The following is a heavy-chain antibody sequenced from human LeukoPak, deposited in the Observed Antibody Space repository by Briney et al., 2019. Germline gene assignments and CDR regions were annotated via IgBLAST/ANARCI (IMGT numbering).Heavy chain of an antibody. D-gene: IGHD3-10*01. CDR1: GGSISSYY. CDR2: IYTSGST. V-gene: IGHV4-4*07. Sequence: SETLSLTCTVSGGSISSYYWSWIRQPAGKGLEWIGRIYTSGSTNYNPSLKSRVTMSVDTSKNQFSLKLSSVTAADTAVYYCARDDVVRGVIVWGAFDIWGQGTMVTVSS. CDR3: ARDDVVRGVIVWGAFDI. J-gene: IGHJ3*02.